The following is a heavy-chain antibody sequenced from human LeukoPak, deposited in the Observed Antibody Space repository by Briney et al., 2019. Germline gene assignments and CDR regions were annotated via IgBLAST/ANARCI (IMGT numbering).Heavy chain of an antibody. D-gene: IGHD6-13*01. CDR2: IKQDGSEK. J-gene: IGHJ4*02. CDR3: ARAVNLARWQQLVRYFDY. V-gene: IGHV3-7*01. CDR1: GFTFSSYA. Sequence: QTGGSLRLSCAASGFTFSSYAMSWVRQAPGKGLEWVANIKQDGSEKYYVDSVKGRFTISRDNAKNSLYLQMNSLRAEDTAVYCCARAVNLARWQQLVRYFDYWGQGTLVTVSS.